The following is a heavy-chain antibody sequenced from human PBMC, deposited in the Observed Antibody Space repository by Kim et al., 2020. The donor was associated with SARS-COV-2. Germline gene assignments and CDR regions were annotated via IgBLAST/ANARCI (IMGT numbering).Heavy chain of an antibody. CDR1: GDSVSSNSAA. J-gene: IGHJ5*02. Sequence: SQTLSLTCAISGDSVSSNSAAWNWIRQSPSRGLEWLGRTYYRSKWYNDYAVSVKSRITINPDTSKNQFSLQLNSVTPEDTAVYYCARGHSGYDFYDSSGYYFGYNWFYPWGQGTLVTVSS. CDR3: ARGHSGYDFYDSSGYYFGYNWFYP. V-gene: IGHV6-1*01. CDR2: TYYRSKWYN. D-gene: IGHD3-22*01.